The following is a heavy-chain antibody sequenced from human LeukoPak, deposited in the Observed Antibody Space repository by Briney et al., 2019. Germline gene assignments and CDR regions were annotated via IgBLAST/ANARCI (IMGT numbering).Heavy chain of an antibody. J-gene: IGHJ3*02. CDR2: VTGSGGST. CDR3: AKDLKRNYFDSSGHYLDAFDM. D-gene: IGHD3-22*01. Sequence: GGSLRLSCAASRFTFSSYAMIWVRQAPGKGLEWVSTVTGSGGSTYYADSVKGRFTISRDNSKNTLYLQMTNLRAEDTAVYYCAKDLKRNYFDSSGHYLDAFDMWGQGTMVTVSS. V-gene: IGHV3-23*01. CDR1: RFTFSSYA.